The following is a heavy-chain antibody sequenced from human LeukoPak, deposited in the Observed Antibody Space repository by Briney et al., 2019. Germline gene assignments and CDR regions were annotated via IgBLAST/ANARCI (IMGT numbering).Heavy chain of an antibody. CDR2: IYYSGST. D-gene: IGHD1-1*01. CDR1: GGSISSFY. CDR3: ARHGTSGTNLNWFDP. V-gene: IGHV4-59*01. J-gene: IGHJ5*02. Sequence: SETLSLTCTVSGGSISSFYWSWIRQPPGKGLEWIGYIYYSGSTNYNPSLKSRVTISVDTSKNQFSLKLSSVTAVDTAVYYCARHGTSGTNLNWFDPWGQGTLVTVSS.